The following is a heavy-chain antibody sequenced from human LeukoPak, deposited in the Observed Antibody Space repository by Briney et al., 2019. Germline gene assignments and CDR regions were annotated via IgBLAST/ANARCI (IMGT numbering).Heavy chain of an antibody. V-gene: IGHV3-7*01. Sequence: GGSLRLSCAASGFTFSGYWMSWVRQAPGKGLEWVANIKQDGSEKYYVDSVKGRFTISRDNAKNSLYLQMNSLRAEDTAVYYCAREDSSSTFDYWGQRTLVTVSS. CDR2: IKQDGSEK. CDR1: GFTFSGYW. CDR3: AREDSSSTFDY. D-gene: IGHD6-6*01. J-gene: IGHJ4*02.